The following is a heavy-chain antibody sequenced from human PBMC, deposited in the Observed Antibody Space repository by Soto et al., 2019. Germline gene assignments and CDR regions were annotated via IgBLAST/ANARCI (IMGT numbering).Heavy chain of an antibody. CDR2: IRAYNGNT. Sequence: QVQLVQSGAEVKKPGASVKVSCKASGYTFTSYGISWVRQAPGQGREWMGWIRAYNGNTKYVQKFQGRVTMTTDTSTSTAYMELRSLRSDDTAVYYCARDAAAGLNDYWGQGTLVTVSS. V-gene: IGHV1-18*01. J-gene: IGHJ4*02. D-gene: IGHD6-13*01. CDR1: GYTFTSYG. CDR3: ARDAAAGLNDY.